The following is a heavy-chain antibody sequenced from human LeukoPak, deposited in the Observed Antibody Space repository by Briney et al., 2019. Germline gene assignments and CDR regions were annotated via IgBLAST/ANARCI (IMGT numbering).Heavy chain of an antibody. D-gene: IGHD5-18*01. Sequence: PGGSLRLSCAASVFTFSDYYMSWIRQTPGKGLEWVSYISSSGSTIYYADSVKGRFTISRDNAKNSLYLQMNSLRAEDTAVYYCARGPPIQLWLYVDYWGQGTLVTVSS. CDR3: ARGPPIQLWLYVDY. V-gene: IGHV3-11*04. CDR1: VFTFSDYY. CDR2: ISSSGSTI. J-gene: IGHJ4*02.